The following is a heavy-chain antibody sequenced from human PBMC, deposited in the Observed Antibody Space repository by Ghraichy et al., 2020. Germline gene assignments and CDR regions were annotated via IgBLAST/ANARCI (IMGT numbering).Heavy chain of an antibody. CDR3: ARAGGRLEYYFYYRMDV. Sequence: SETLSLTCTVSGGSISSYYWSWIRQPPGKGLEWIGYIYYSGSTNYNPSLKSRVTISVDTSKNQFSLKLSSVTAADTAVYYCARAGGRLEYYFYYRMDVWGLGTMVTVSS. V-gene: IGHV4-59*01. D-gene: IGHD6-25*01. CDR2: IYYSGST. J-gene: IGHJ6*02. CDR1: GGSISSYY.